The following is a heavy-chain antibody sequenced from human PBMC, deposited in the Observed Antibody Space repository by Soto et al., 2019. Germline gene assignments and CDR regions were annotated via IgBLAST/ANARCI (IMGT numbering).Heavy chain of an antibody. CDR2: ISQSGNT. CDR3: ARATKVSGSSQTRPDF. J-gene: IGHJ4*02. D-gene: IGHD6-6*01. CDR1: SGSFSGYY. Sequence: SETLSLTCSIYSGSFSGYYWSFIRHPPGKGLEWIGEISQSGNTNYSPSLKSRVSISIDTSKKQFSLNLASVSAADTAVYYCARATKVSGSSQTRPDFWGQGTLVTVSS. V-gene: IGHV4-34*01.